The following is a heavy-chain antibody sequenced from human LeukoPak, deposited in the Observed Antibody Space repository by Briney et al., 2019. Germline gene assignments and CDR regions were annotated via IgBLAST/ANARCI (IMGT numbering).Heavy chain of an antibody. CDR3: ARDRGLQLGYFDY. Sequence: PSGTLSPTCAVSGGSISSSNWWSWVRQPPGKGLEWIGEIYHSGSTNYNPSLKSRVTISVDKSKNQFSLKLSSVTAADTAVYYCARDRGLQLGYFDYWDQGTLVTVSS. J-gene: IGHJ4*02. CDR2: IYHSGST. CDR1: GGSISSSNW. D-gene: IGHD3-10*01. V-gene: IGHV4-4*02.